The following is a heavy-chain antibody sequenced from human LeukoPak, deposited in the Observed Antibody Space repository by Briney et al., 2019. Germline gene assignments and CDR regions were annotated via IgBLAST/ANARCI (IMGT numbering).Heavy chain of an antibody. J-gene: IGHJ5*02. Sequence: GGSLRLSCAASGFTFSSYAMSWVRKAPGKGLEWVSTISGSGGSTYYADSVKGRFTISRDNSKNTLYLQMNSQRAEDTAVYYCAKEIRTYYYGSGSFSSDPWGQGTLVTVSS. CDR3: AKEIRTYYYGSGSFSSDP. D-gene: IGHD3-10*01. CDR2: ISGSGGST. CDR1: GFTFSSYA. V-gene: IGHV3-23*01.